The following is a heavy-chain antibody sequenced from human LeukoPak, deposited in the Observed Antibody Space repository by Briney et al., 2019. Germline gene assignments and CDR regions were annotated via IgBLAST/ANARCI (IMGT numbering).Heavy chain of an antibody. J-gene: IGHJ4*02. CDR2: ISYDGSNK. CDR3: ARDILDSNGAFDY. V-gene: IGHV3-30*03. Sequence: PGGSLRLSCAASGFTFSSYSMNWVRQAPGKGLEWVAVISYDGSNKYYADSVKGRFTISRDNSKNALYLQMNSLRAEDTAVYYCARDILDSNGAFDYWGQGTLVTVSS. CDR1: GFTFSSYS. D-gene: IGHD3/OR15-3a*01.